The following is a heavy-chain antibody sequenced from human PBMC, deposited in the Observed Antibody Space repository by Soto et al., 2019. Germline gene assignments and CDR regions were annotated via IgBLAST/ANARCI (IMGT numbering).Heavy chain of an antibody. CDR1: GFSLITSGVG. J-gene: IGHJ1*01. D-gene: IGHD4-17*01. CDR2: IYWDDDK. V-gene: IGHV2-5*02. Sequence: QITLKESGPTLVKPTQTLTLTCTFSGFSLITSGVGVGWIRQPTGKALEWLALIYWDDDKRYSPSLKSRLTITKDTSKNQVVLTMTNMDPVDTATYYCAHSPPPTVTTSAEYFQHWGRGTLVTVSS. CDR3: AHSPPPTVTTSAEYFQH.